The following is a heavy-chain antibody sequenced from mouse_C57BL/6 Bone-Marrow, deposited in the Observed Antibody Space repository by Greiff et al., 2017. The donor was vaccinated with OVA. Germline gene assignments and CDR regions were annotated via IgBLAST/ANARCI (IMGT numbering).Heavy chain of an antibody. CDR2: ISSGGSYT. J-gene: IGHJ3*01. CDR3: ASLYDGFPWFAY. Sequence: EVQVVESGGDLVKPGGSLKLSCAASGFTFSSYGMSWVRQTPDQRLEWVASISSGGSYTYYPDSVKGRFTISRDNAKNTLYRQMSSLKSEDTAMYYCASLYDGFPWFAYWGQGTLVTVSA. D-gene: IGHD2-3*01. CDR1: GFTFSSYG. V-gene: IGHV5-6*01.